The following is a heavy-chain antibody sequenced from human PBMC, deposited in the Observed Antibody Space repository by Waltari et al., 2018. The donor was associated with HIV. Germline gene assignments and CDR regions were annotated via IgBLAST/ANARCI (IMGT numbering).Heavy chain of an antibody. D-gene: IGHD3-16*01. Sequence: QVQLHQWGAGLLKPSETLSLTCAVYNDDGPSFSDYWWSFSDYSWTWMRQSPVKGLEWIGEVDHTGSTNYNGAFRGRVSVSVDTSKKQFSLRLSSVSDADTAVYFCARAVGYDYVWGSYADFWAQGTQVTVSS. J-gene: IGHJ4*02. CDR2: VDHTGST. CDR1: NDDGPSFSDYWWSFSDYS. V-gene: IGHV4-34*01. CDR3: ARAVGYDYVWGSYADF.